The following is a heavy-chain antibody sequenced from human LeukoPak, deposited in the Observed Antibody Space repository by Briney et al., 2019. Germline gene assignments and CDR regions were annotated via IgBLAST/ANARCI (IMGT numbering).Heavy chain of an antibody. CDR2: IYYSGST. CDR1: GGSISSSSYY. Sequence: PSETLSLTCTVSGGSISSSSYYWGWIRQPPGKGLEWIGSIYYSGSTYYNPSLKSRVTISVDTSKNQFSLKLSSVTAADTAVYYCARERRIAVAGTEDHFDYWGQGTLVTVSS. V-gene: IGHV4-39*07. CDR3: ARERRIAVAGTEDHFDY. D-gene: IGHD6-19*01. J-gene: IGHJ4*02.